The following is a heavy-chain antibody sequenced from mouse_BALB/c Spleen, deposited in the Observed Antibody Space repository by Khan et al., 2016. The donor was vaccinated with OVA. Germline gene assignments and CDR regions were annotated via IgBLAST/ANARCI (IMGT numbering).Heavy chain of an antibody. CDR2: INPGSGGT. J-gene: IGHJ3*01. V-gene: IGHV1-54*01. CDR3: ARGGEGSLAY. D-gene: IGHD1-1*02. Sequence: QVQLQQSGAELVRPGTSVKVSCKASGYAFNNYMLEWVKQRPGQGLEWIGVINPGSGGTNYNEKFKGKATLTADKSSNTAYMQLSSLTSDDSAVYFCARGGEGSLAYWGQGTLVTVSA. CDR1: GYAFNNYM.